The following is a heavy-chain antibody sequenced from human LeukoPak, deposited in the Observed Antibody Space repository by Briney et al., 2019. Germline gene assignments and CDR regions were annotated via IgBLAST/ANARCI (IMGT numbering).Heavy chain of an antibody. V-gene: IGHV3-23*01. J-gene: IGHJ4*02. Sequence: GGSLRLSCAASGFTFSSYAMSWVRQAPGKGLEWVSAISGSGGSTYYADSVKGRFTTSRDNSKNTLYLQMNSLRAEDTAVYYCAKDADYDFWSSPFDYWGQGTLVTVSS. CDR3: AKDADYDFWSSPFDY. CDR2: ISGSGGST. CDR1: GFTFSSYA. D-gene: IGHD3-3*01.